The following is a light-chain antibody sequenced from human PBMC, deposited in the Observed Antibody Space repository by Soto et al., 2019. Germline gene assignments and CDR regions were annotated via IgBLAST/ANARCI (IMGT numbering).Light chain of an antibody. V-gene: IGKV3-20*01. CDR1: QSVSSTF. J-gene: IGKJ1*01. CDR3: QQYDSSPLT. CDR2: GSS. Sequence: EIVLTQSPGTLSLSPGERATLSCRASQSVSSTFLGWYQQKPGQAPVLLIYGSSNRATGIPDRFSGSGSGTDFTRTISRLEPEDFALYYCQQYDSSPLTFGQGTKVEIK.